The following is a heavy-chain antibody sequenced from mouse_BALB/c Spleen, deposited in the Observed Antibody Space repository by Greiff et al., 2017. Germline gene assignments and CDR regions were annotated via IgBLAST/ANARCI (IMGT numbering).Heavy chain of an antibody. J-gene: IGHJ3*01. D-gene: IGHD2-14*01. Sequence: EVQRVESGGGLVQPGGSLRLSCATSGFTFTDYYMSWVRQPPGKALEWLGFIRNKANGYTTEYSASVKGRFTISRDNSQSILYLQMNTLRAEDSATYYCARAPHRYDGAWFAYWGQGTLVTVSA. CDR1: GFTFTDYY. CDR2: IRNKANGYTT. CDR3: ARAPHRYDGAWFAY. V-gene: IGHV7-3*02.